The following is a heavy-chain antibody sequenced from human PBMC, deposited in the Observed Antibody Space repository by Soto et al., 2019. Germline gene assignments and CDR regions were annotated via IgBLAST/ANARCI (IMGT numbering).Heavy chain of an antibody. CDR2: ISGSGGST. Sequence: PGGSLRLSCAASGLTFSSYAMSWVRQAPGKGLEWVSAISGSGGSTYYADSVKGRFTISRDNSKNTLYLQMNSLRAEDTAVYYCAKRRGLWLGMDYWGQGTLVTVSS. CDR3: AKRRGLWLGMDY. CDR1: GLTFSSYA. V-gene: IGHV3-23*01. J-gene: IGHJ4*02. D-gene: IGHD5-18*01.